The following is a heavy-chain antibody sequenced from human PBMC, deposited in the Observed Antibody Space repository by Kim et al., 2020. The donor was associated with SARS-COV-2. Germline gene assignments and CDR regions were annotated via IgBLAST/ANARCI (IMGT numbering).Heavy chain of an antibody. Sequence: GGSLRLSCTASGFTFGDYAMSWFRQAPGKGLEWVGFIRSKAYGGTTEYAASVKGRFTISRDDSKSIAYLQMNSLKTEDTAVYYCTRGWDSGAARRVVLYWGQGTLVTVSS. CDR3: TRGWDSGAARRVVLY. CDR1: GFTFGDYA. D-gene: IGHD6-6*01. J-gene: IGHJ4*02. V-gene: IGHV3-49*03. CDR2: IRSKAYGGTT.